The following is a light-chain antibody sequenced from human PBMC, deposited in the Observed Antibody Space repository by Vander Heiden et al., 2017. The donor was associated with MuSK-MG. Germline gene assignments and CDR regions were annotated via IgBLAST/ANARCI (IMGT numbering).Light chain of an antibody. J-gene: IGKJ4*01. CDR2: SAS. Sequence: DIQLTQFPSSLSASVGDRVTIAGWVSQGISSYLNWYRQKPGKVPKLLIYSASTVQSAVPSRFSGSGSSTDFTLTISSLQPEDVATYYCQRTYNAPRLTFGGGTKVEIK. V-gene: IGKV1-27*01. CDR3: QRTYNAPRLT. CDR1: QGISSY.